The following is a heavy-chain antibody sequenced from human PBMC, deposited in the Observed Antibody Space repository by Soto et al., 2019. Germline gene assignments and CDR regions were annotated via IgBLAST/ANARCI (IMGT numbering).Heavy chain of an antibody. J-gene: IGHJ6*03. CDR3: ARAVVATIDYYYYMDV. V-gene: IGHV4-59*01. D-gene: IGHD5-12*01. Sequence: SETLSLTCTVSGGSISSYYWSWIRQPPGKGLEWIGYIYYSGSTNYNPSLKSRVTISVDTSKNQFSLKLSSVTAADTAVYYCARAVVATIDYYYYMDVWGKGTTVTVSS. CDR1: GGSISSYY. CDR2: IYYSGST.